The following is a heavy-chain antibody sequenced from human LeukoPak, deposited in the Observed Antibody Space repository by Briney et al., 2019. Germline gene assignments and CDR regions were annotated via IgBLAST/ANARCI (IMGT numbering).Heavy chain of an antibody. V-gene: IGHV1-2*02. Sequence: ASVKVSCKASGYTFTAYYMYWVRQAPGQGLEYMGWINSNSGDTNYAQKFQGRVTMTRDTSSSTVYMDLRSLRSDDTAVYYCARERLACSTTSCHYFDSWGQGALVTVSS. CDR3: ARERLACSTTSCHYFDS. J-gene: IGHJ4*02. CDR2: INSNSGDT. CDR1: GYTFTAYY. D-gene: IGHD2-2*01.